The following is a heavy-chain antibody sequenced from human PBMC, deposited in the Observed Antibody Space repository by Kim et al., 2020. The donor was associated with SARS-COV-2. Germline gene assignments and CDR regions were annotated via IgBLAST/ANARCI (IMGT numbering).Heavy chain of an antibody. CDR1: GFTFSGSA. D-gene: IGHD3-10*01. V-gene: IGHV3-73*01. CDR3: AFYGSGSFEGI. J-gene: IGHJ4*02. CDR2: IKSKTNSYAT. Sequence: GGSLRLSCAASGFTFSGSAIHWVRQASGKGLEWVGRIKSKTNSYATVYAASVKGRFTFSRDDSESTAYLLMNSLKTDDTAVYYCAFYGSGSFEGIWGQGT.